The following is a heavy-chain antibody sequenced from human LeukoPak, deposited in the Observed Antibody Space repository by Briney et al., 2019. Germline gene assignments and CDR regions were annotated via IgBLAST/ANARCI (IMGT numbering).Heavy chain of an antibody. J-gene: IGHJ4*02. CDR1: GFTFSSYS. V-gene: IGHV3-48*04. CDR3: VRGCDRASCPYYFDL. Sequence: GGSLRLSCAASGFTFSSYSMNWVRQAPGKGLEWVSYISSSSSTIYYADSVKGRFSISRDNAMTSLYLQMDSLRVEDTAVYYCVRGCDRASCPYYFDLWGQGTLVTVS. CDR2: ISSSSSTI. D-gene: IGHD3-22*01.